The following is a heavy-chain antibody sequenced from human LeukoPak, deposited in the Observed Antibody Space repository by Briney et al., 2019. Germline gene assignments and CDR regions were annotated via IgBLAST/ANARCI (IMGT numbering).Heavy chain of an antibody. Sequence: GESLKISCETSGYTFRSNWIAWVRQVPGKGLEWMGIIYPGDSDTKYSPSFEGQVTISVDKSISTAYLQWSSLKASDTARYYCARRVGGYYSDSYFDSWGQGTQVTVSS. V-gene: IGHV5-51*01. D-gene: IGHD1-26*01. J-gene: IGHJ4*02. CDR1: GYTFRSNW. CDR3: ARRVGGYYSDSYFDS. CDR2: IYPGDSDT.